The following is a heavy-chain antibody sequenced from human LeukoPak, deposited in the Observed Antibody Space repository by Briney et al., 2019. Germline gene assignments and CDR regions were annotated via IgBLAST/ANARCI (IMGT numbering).Heavy chain of an antibody. D-gene: IGHD6-19*01. Sequence: GGSLRLSCVASGFTFSSYWMSWVRQAPGKGLEWVANIKEDGSEKFYVDSVKGRFTISRDNAKNSLCLQMNSLRAEDTAVYYCAKVIGVAVGPLDYWGQGTLVTVSS. CDR3: AKVIGVAVGPLDY. V-gene: IGHV3-7*01. CDR1: GFTFSSYW. CDR2: IKEDGSEK. J-gene: IGHJ4*02.